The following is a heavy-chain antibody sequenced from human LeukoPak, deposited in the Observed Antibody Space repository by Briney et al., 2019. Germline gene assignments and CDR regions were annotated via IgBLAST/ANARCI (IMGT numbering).Heavy chain of an antibody. J-gene: IGHJ3*02. D-gene: IGHD2-21*01. V-gene: IGHV3-72*01. Sequence: GGSLRLSCVASGFIFSDYYMDWVRQGPGKGLEWIARSRNKGNGYTTVYAASVRDRFTISRDPSKDSLHLQMNSLKSEDTALYYCVRGINSFDTWGQGTMVTVSS. CDR1: GFIFSDYY. CDR2: SRNKGNGYTT. CDR3: VRGINSFDT.